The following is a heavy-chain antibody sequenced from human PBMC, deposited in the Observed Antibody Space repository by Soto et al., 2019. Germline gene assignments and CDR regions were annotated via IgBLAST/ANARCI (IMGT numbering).Heavy chain of an antibody. D-gene: IGHD3-16*01. V-gene: IGHV4-30-4*01. Sequence: QVQLQESGPGLVKPSQTLSLTCTVSGASTGSDNYWSWIRQPPGKGLEWIGHIYYSGNTDYNPSLKSRLAISIDTSKNQSALKLSSVTAADTAVYFCAREGGESSDGLYYFDSWGQGSLVTVSS. CDR2: IYYSGNT. CDR3: AREGGESSDGLYYFDS. CDR1: GASTGSDNY. J-gene: IGHJ4*02.